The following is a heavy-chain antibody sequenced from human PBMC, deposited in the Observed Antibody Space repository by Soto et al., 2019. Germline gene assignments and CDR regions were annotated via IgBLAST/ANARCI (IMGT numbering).Heavy chain of an antibody. V-gene: IGHV4-30-4*01. CDR2: IYYSGST. D-gene: IGHD2-2*01. J-gene: IGHJ5*02. Sequence: PSETLSLTCSVSGASIYNGGYFWSWIRQPPGKGLEWIGYIYYSGSTYYNPSLKSRVTISVDTSKNQFSLKLSSVTAADTAVYYCARKGGYCISTSCYDWFDPWGQGTLVTVSS. CDR1: GASIYNGGYF. CDR3: ARKGGYCISTSCYDWFDP.